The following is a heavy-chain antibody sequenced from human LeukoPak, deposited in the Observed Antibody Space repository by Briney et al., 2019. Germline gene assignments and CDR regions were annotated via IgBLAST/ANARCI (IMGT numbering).Heavy chain of an antibody. CDR1: GGSFSGYY. D-gene: IGHD3-3*01. CDR3: ARVQSPTYYDFWSGYLSY. V-gene: IGHV4-34*01. CDR2: INHSGST. Sequence: SETLSLTCAVYGGSFSGYYWSWIRQPPGKGLEWIGEINHSGSTNYNPSLKSRVTISVDTSKNQFSLKLSSVTAADTAVYYCARVQSPTYYDFWSGYLSYWGQGTLVTVSS. J-gene: IGHJ4*02.